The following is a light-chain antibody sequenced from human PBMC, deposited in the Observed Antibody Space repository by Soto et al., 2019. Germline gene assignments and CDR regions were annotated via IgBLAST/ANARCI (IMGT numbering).Light chain of an antibody. V-gene: IGKV3D-15*01. J-gene: IGKJ1*01. Sequence: SVVARCAGTVCRSRWATAPFSSRASQSVSSTYFAWYQHKPGQAPRLLIYGASTRATGIPERFSGSGSGTEFTLTLSSLQSEDFAVYYCQQYTNWPKTFGQGTKVDIK. CDR3: QQYTNWPKT. CDR1: QSVSSTY. CDR2: GAS.